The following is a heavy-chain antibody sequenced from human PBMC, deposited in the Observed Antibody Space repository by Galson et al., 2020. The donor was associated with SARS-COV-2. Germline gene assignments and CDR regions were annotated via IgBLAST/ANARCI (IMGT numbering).Heavy chain of an antibody. D-gene: IGHD3-10*01. CDR3: ARRADGSPYFDS. CDR1: GGSIISSNW. CDR2: IYHTGTT. Sequence: SETLSLTCAVSGGSIISSNWWTWVRQPPGKGLEWIGEIYHTGTTNYNPSLKSRDTISVDKSKNQFSLKLTSVIAADTAVYYCARRADGSPYFDSWGQGTLVTVSS. V-gene: IGHV4-4*02. J-gene: IGHJ4*02.